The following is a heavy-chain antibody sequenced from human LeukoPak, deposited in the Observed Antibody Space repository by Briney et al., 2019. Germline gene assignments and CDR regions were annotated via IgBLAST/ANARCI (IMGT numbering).Heavy chain of an antibody. CDR1: GASISSYY. Sequence: SETLSLTCTVSGASISSYYWSWIRQPPGKGLEWIGYIYYSGSTNYNPSLKSRVTISVDTSKNQFSLKLSSVTAADTAVYYCARGPYNFLDWGQGTLVTVSS. D-gene: IGHD1-1*01. V-gene: IGHV4-59*01. CDR2: IYYSGST. J-gene: IGHJ4*02. CDR3: ARGPYNFLD.